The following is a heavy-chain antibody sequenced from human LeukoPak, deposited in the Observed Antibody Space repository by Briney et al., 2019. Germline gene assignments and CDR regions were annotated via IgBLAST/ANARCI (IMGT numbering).Heavy chain of an antibody. CDR1: GFTFSSYW. D-gene: IGHD6-13*01. CDR3: ATYSSSWGRIDY. CDR2: IKQDGGEK. V-gene: IGHV3-7*02. Sequence: PGGSLRLSCAASGFTFSSYWMRWVRQAPGKGQEWVASIKQDGGEKDYVDSVKGRFTISRDNAKNSLYLQMNSLRAEDTAVYYCATYSSSWGRIDYWGQGTLVTVSS. J-gene: IGHJ4*02.